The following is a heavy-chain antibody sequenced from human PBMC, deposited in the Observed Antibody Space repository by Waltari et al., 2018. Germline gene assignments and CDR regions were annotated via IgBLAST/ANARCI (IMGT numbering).Heavy chain of an antibody. Sequence: QLQLQESGPGLVQPSETLTLTCTVSGGSIRSSSFYWGWVRQSPGKGLEWIGTIYYDGTTYYNPSLEGRVTISVDTSNNQFSLKLSSVTAADTAVYYCARPMRITSPNWIDPWGQGTLVTVSS. CDR2: IYYDGTT. CDR3: ARPMRITSPNWIDP. D-gene: IGHD3-3*01. CDR1: GGSIRSSSFY. V-gene: IGHV4-39*01. J-gene: IGHJ5*02.